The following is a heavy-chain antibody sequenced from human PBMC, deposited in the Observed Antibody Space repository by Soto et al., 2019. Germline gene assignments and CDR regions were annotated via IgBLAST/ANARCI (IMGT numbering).Heavy chain of an antibody. CDR3: ARSAQEDFDFDY. V-gene: IGHV3-30-3*01. CDR1: GFTFSSYA. J-gene: IGHJ4*02. Sequence: GGSLRLSCAASGFTFSSYAMHWVRQAPGKGLEWVAVISYDGSNKYYADSVKGRFTISRDNSKNTLYLQMNSLRAEDTAVYYCARSAQEDFDFDYWGQGTLVTVSS. CDR2: ISYDGSNK.